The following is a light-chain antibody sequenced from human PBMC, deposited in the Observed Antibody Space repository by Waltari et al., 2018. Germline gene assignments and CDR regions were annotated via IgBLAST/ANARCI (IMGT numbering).Light chain of an antibody. V-gene: IGKV1-12*01. CDR2: DAS. J-gene: IGKJ4*01. CDR1: QDISIW. CDR3: QQANTFPLT. Sequence: DIQMTQSQTPVSASVGDRVSITCRASQDISIWVAWYQQQPGKAPKFLIYDASTLQSGVPSRFSGRGSGTDFTLTISSLQPEDFATYYCQQANTFPLTFGGGTKVEMK.